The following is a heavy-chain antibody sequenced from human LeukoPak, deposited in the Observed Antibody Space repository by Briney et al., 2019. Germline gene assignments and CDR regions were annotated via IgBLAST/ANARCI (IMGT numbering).Heavy chain of an antibody. CDR2: IYYSGST. CDR3: ARDWVTPPYNWFNP. V-gene: IGHV4-39*02. J-gene: IGHJ5*02. Sequence: SETLSLTCTVSGGSISSSSYYWGWIRQPPGKGLEWIGSIYYSGSTYYNPSLKSRVTISVDTSKNQFSLKLSSVTAADTAVYYCARDWVTPPYNWFNPWGQGTLVTVSS. D-gene: IGHD5-18*01. CDR1: GGSISSSSYY.